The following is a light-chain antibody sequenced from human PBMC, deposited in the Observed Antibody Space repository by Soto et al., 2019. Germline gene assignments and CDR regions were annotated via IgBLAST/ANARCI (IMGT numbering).Light chain of an antibody. J-gene: IGLJ2*01. CDR2: DNN. V-gene: IGLV1-51*01. CDR3: GTWDNNLRAGV. Sequence: QSVLTQPPSVSAAPGQKVTISCSGSNSNIGNNEVSWYQQDPGTAPRLLVYDNNKRPSGIPDRFSDSKSDTSATLVITGLQTGDEADYYCGTWDNNLRAGVFGGGTQLTVL. CDR1: NSNIGNNE.